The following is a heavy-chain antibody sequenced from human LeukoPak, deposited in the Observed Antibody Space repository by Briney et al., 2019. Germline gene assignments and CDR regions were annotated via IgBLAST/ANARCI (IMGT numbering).Heavy chain of an antibody. CDR1: GFAVSSNY. Sequence: PGGSLRLSCAASGFAVSSNYMSWVRQAPGKGLEWVSVIYSGGSTYYADSVKGRFTISRDNSKNTLYLQMNSLRAEDTAVYYCASSPGTAMVYYYYGMDVWGQGTTVTVSS. V-gene: IGHV3-53*01. CDR3: ASSPGTAMVYYYYGMDV. J-gene: IGHJ6*02. D-gene: IGHD5-18*01. CDR2: IYSGGST.